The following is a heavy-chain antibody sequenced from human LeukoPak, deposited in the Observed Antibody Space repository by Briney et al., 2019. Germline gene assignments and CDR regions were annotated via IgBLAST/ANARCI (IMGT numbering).Heavy chain of an antibody. CDR3: AKDGYSGYDVFDY. Sequence: GGSLRLSYAASGLIFSSYGMHWVRQAPGKGLEWVAVISYDGSNKYYADSVKGRFTISRDNSKNTLYLQMNSLRAEDTAVYYCAKDGYSGYDVFDYWGQGTLVTVSS. CDR2: ISYDGSNK. J-gene: IGHJ4*02. V-gene: IGHV3-30*18. D-gene: IGHD5-12*01. CDR1: GLIFSSYG.